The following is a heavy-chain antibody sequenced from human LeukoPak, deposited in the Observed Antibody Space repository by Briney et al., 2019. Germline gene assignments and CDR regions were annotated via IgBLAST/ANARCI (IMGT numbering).Heavy chain of an antibody. CDR1: GGSISSYY. J-gene: IGHJ6*02. CDR2: IYTSGST. CDR3: ARDSKGRTIFGVAQDYGMDV. Sequence: PSETLSLTCTVSGGSISSYYWSWIRQPAGKGLEWIGRIYTSGSTNYNPSLKSRVTMSVDTSKNQFSLKLSSVTAADTAVYYCARDSKGRTIFGVAQDYGMDVWGQGTTVTVSS. D-gene: IGHD3-3*01. V-gene: IGHV4-4*07.